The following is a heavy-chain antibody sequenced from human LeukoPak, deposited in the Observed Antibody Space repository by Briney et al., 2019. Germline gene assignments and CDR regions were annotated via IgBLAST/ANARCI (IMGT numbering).Heavy chain of an antibody. CDR1: GFTFSSYA. CDR3: AKDGGIAEAGGWFDP. CDR2: ISAGGGSP. V-gene: IGHV3-23*01. Sequence: GSLRLSCAASGFTFSSYAMSWVRQAPGKGLEWVSAISAGGGSPYYADSVKGRFSISRDNSKNTLYLQMNSLRAEDTAVYYCAKDGGIAEAGGWFDPWGQGTLVTVSS. J-gene: IGHJ5*02. D-gene: IGHD6-13*01.